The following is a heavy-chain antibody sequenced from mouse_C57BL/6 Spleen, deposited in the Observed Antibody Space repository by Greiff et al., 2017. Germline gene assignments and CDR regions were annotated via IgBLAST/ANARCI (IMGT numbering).Heavy chain of an antibody. CDR1: GFTFSSYG. Sequence: EVKLMESGGDLVKPGGSLKLSCAASGFTFSSYGMSWVRQTPDKRLEWVATISSGGSYTYYPDSVKGRFTISRDNAKNTLYLQMSSLKSEDTAMYYWARHEADYWGQGTTLTVSS. CDR2: ISSGGSYT. CDR3: ARHEADY. V-gene: IGHV5-6*01. J-gene: IGHJ2*01.